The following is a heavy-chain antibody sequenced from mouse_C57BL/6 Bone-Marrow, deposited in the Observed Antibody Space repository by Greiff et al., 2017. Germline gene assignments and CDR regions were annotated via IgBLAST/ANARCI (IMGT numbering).Heavy chain of an antibody. CDR1: GFNIKDDY. J-gene: IGHJ2*01. D-gene: IGHD2-4*01. CDR3: RTGDDYFYCDY. CDR2: IDPENGDT. V-gene: IGHV14-4*01. Sequence: VPLQQSGAELVRPGASVKLSCTASGFNIKDDYMHWVKQRPEQGLEWIGWIDPENGDTAYASKFQGKATITADKSSNTAYLQLSSLTSEDTAVYYWRTGDDYFYCDYWGQGTTLTVSA.